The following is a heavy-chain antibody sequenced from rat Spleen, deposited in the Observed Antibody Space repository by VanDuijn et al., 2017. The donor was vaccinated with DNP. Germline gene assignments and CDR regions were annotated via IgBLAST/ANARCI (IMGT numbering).Heavy chain of an antibody. Sequence: QVQLKESGPGLVQPSQTLSLTCTVSGFSLTNYHVDWVRQPPGKGLEWMGRIQNGGSTDYNSALKSRLSISRDTSKSQVFLQLNSLQTEDTATYYCARDLIIRDTTSAMDAWGQGTSVTVSS. CDR1: GFSLTNYH. CDR2: IQNGGST. V-gene: IGHV2-27*01. CDR3: ARDLIIRDTTSAMDA. J-gene: IGHJ4*01. D-gene: IGHD4-3*01.